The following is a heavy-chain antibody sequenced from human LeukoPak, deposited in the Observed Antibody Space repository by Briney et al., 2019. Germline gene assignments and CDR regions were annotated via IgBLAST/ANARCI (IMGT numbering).Heavy chain of an antibody. V-gene: IGHV3-23*01. CDR3: LISNYDFWSGPGSY. J-gene: IGHJ4*02. D-gene: IGHD3-3*01. Sequence: GGSLRLSCAASGFTFSSYAMSWVRQAPGKGLEWVSTISNSGGTTYNAESVKGRFTISRDNSKNTLYLQMNNLRAEDTAVYYSLISNYDFWSGPGSYWGQGTLVTVSS. CDR2: ISNSGGTT. CDR1: GFTFSSYA.